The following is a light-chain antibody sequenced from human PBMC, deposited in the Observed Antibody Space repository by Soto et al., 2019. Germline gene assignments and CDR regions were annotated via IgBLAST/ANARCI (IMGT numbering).Light chain of an antibody. CDR2: DVS. CDR1: QNISNY. J-gene: IGKJ1*01. Sequence: IVLTQSPATLSLSPGKRASLSCRASQNISNYLIWYQQKPGQAPRLLIYDVSNRATGIPARFSGSGSGTDFTLTISSLEPADFAVYYCRQRSNWPRTFGQGTKVEVK. V-gene: IGKV3-11*01. CDR3: RQRSNWPRT.